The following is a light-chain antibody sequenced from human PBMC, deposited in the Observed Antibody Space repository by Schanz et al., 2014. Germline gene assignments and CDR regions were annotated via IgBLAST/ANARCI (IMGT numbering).Light chain of an antibody. Sequence: IQLTQSPSSLSPSVGDRVTITCRASQGISSYLAWYQQKPGKAPKLLIYAASTLQSGVPSRFSGSGSGTDFTLTISSLQPDHFATYYCQQYNSYWAFGQGTKVEIK. CDR2: AAS. V-gene: IGKV1-9*01. J-gene: IGKJ1*01. CDR3: QQYNSYWA. CDR1: QGISSY.